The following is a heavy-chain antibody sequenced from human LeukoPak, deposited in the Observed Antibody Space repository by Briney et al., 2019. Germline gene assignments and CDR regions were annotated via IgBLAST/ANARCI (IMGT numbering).Heavy chain of an antibody. D-gene: IGHD2-21*02. Sequence: PGGSLRLSCAASGFTFSSYAMSWVRQAPGKGLEWVAVIPYDGSNKYYADCVKGRFTISRDNSKNTLYLQMNSLRAEDTAVYYCARDRYCGGDCYSYYFDYWGQGTLVTVSS. V-gene: IGHV3-30-3*01. J-gene: IGHJ4*02. CDR3: ARDRYCGGDCYSYYFDY. CDR1: GFTFSSYA. CDR2: IPYDGSNK.